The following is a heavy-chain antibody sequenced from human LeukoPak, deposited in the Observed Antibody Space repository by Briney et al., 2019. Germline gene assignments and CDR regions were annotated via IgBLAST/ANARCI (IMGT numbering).Heavy chain of an antibody. CDR2: IYYSGST. CDR1: GGSISSGDYY. J-gene: IGHJ3*02. D-gene: IGHD1-14*01. CDR3: AGEEGRTDAFDI. Sequence: SETLSLTCTVSGGSISSGDYYWSWIRQPPGKGLEWIGYIYYSGSTYYNPSLKSRVTISVDTSKNQFSLKLSSVTAADTAVYYCAGEEGRTDAFDIWDQGTMVTVSS. V-gene: IGHV4-30-4*01.